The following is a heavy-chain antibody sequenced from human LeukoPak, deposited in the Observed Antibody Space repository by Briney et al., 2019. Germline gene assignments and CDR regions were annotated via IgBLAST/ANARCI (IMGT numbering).Heavy chain of an antibody. CDR2: IKQDGSEK. D-gene: IGHD5-12*01. CDR1: GFTFSSYW. Sequence: GGSLRLSCAASGFTFSSYWMSWVRQVPGKGLEWVANIKQDGSEKYYVDSVKGRFTISRDNAKNSLYLQMNSLRAEDTAVYYCARAPPAADIALGYYMDVWGKGTTVTVSS. V-gene: IGHV3-7*04. CDR3: ARAPPAADIALGYYMDV. J-gene: IGHJ6*03.